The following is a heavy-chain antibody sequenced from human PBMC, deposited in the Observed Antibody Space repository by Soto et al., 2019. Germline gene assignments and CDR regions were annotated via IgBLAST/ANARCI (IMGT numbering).Heavy chain of an antibody. Sequence: SETLSLTCAVYGGSFSGYYWSWIRQPRGKGLEWIGEINHSGSTNYNPSLKSRVTISVDTSKNQFSLKLSSVTAADTAVYYCARGRLDSLQFNYGMDVWGQGTTVTVSS. J-gene: IGHJ6*02. CDR2: INHSGST. CDR1: GGSFSGYY. V-gene: IGHV4-34*01. D-gene: IGHD4-4*01. CDR3: ARGRLDSLQFNYGMDV.